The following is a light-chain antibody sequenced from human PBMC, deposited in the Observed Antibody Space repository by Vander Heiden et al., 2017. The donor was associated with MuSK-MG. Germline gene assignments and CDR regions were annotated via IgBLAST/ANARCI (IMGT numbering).Light chain of an antibody. V-gene: IGKV1-39*01. CDR2: AAS. J-gene: IGKJ1*01. Sequence: DIPMTPSPSSLSASLGDRVTITCRSSQSSSSYLDWYQQKPGQAPKLLIYAASSLHSGVPARFSGSGSGTDFTLTISRLEPEDFAIYYCKQCETTPSTFGQGTKVEIK. CDR1: QSSSSY. CDR3: KQCETTPST.